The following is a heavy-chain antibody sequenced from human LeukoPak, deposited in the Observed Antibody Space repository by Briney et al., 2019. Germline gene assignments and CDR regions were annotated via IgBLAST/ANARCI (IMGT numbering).Heavy chain of an antibody. V-gene: IGHV3-9*01. D-gene: IGHD3-10*01. CDR3: AKSKGSKDRYYFDY. CDR1: GFTFDDYA. CDR2: ISWNSGSI. Sequence: GGSLRLSCAASGFTFDDYAMHWVRQAPGKGLEWVSGISWNSGSIGHADSVKGRFTISRDNAKNSLYLQMNSLRAEDTALYYCAKSKGSKDRYYFDYWGQGTLVTVSS. J-gene: IGHJ4*02.